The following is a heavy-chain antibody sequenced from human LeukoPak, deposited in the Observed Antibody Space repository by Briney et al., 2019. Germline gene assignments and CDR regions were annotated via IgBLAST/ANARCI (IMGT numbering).Heavy chain of an antibody. CDR2: ISNDGSNK. CDR3: TSGWSPLLDY. CDR1: GLTFTIYN. Sequence: GTSLRLSCAVSGLTFTIYNMHWVRQAPAKGLDWVAFISNDGSNKYYADSVKGRFTISRDNSKNTLYLQMNTLRPEDTAVYYCTSGWSPLLDYWGQGALVTVSS. V-gene: IGHV3-30*03. D-gene: IGHD2-15*01. J-gene: IGHJ4*02.